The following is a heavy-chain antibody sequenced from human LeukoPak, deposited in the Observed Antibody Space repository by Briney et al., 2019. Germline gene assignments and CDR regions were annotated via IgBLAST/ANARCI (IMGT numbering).Heavy chain of an antibody. CDR1: GFTFSSYA. CDR2: ISGSGGST. V-gene: IGHV3-23*01. CDR3: ARASDILTGSLDY. J-gene: IGHJ4*02. D-gene: IGHD3-9*01. Sequence: GGSLRLSCAASGFTFSSYAMSWVRQAPGKGLEWVSAISGSGGSTYYADSVKGRFTISRDNSKNTLYLQMSSLRAEDTAVYYCARASDILTGSLDYWGQGTLVTVSS.